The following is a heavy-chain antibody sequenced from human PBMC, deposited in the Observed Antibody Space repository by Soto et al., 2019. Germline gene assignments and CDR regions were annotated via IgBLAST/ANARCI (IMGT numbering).Heavy chain of an antibody. CDR1: GYTFTNYY. Sequence: ASVKVSCKTSGYTFTNYYMHWARQAPGQGLEWMGIINPSGGSTSYAQKFQGKLTMTRDTSTSTVYMEMSSLRSEDTAVYYCARDRSFYGDYQNNYSYYGMDVWGQGTTVTVSS. CDR3: ARDRSFYGDYQNNYSYYGMDV. D-gene: IGHD4-17*01. V-gene: IGHV1-46*01. J-gene: IGHJ6*02. CDR2: INPSGGST.